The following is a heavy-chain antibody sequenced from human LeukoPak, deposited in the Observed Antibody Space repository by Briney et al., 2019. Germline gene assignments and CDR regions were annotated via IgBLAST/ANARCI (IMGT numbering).Heavy chain of an antibody. CDR1: GYTFIDYY. Sequence: ASVKVSCKASGYTFIDYYIQWVRQAPGQGLEWMGWINPNSGGTNFAQKFQGRVTMTRDTSITTAYMELAGLKSDDTAVYYCARDFNFCNGGTCSYDAFDIWGQETLVTVSS. D-gene: IGHD2-15*01. J-gene: IGHJ3*02. CDR2: INPNSGGT. CDR3: ARDFNFCNGGTCSYDAFDI. V-gene: IGHV1-2*02.